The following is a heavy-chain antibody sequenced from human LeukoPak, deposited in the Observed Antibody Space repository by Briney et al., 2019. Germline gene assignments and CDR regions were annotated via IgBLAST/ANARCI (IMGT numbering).Heavy chain of an antibody. V-gene: IGHV1-2*02. CDR1: GYTFTGYY. J-gene: IGHJ5*02. Sequence: ASVKVSCKASGYTFTGYYMHWVRQAPGQGLEWMGWINPNSGGTDYAQKFQGRVTMTRDASINTAYVELSRLTSDDTAIYYCARVVQQQLARSGFDPWGQGTLVTVSS. CDR2: INPNSGGT. D-gene: IGHD6-13*01. CDR3: ARVVQQQLARSGFDP.